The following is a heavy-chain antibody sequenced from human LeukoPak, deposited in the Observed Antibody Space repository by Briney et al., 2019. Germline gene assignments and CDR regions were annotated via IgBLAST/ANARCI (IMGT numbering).Heavy chain of an antibody. CDR3: AKEGDRGFVVADYFDY. V-gene: IGHV3-23*01. J-gene: IGHJ4*02. D-gene: IGHD2-15*01. Sequence: GCLRLSCAASGFTFSSYSMAWVRQAPGKGLEWVSIISGSSGATFYADSVKGRFTISRDNSKNTLYLEMSSLRAEDTAVYYCAKEGDRGFVVADYFDYWGQGTLVPVSS. CDR2: ISGSSGAT. CDR1: GFTFSSYS.